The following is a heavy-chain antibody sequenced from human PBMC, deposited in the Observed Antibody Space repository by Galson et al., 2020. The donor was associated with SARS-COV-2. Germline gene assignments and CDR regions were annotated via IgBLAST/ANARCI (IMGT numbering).Heavy chain of an antibody. CDR2: FYYSQSS. J-gene: IGHJ4*02. D-gene: IGHD2-2*02. CDR3: TRQRQPALYTVDY. Sequence: SATMSLTCAVSGLSITSGYYWGWVRQPPGKGLEWIVNFYYSQSSYYDPSLKSRVTISVDTSRNQFSLKLTSVTTADTAVYYCTRQRQPALYTVDYWGQGALVTVSS. CDR1: GLSITSGYY. V-gene: IGHV4-38-2*01.